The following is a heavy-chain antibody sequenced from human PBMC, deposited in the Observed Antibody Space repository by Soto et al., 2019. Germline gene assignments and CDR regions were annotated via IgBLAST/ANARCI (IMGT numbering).Heavy chain of an antibody. CDR2: ISGNNINT. Sequence: QVRLVQSGPEVKKPGASVRVSCKASGYTFANYGITWVRQTSGQGLEWLGWISGNNINTHYAQKFEDRVTLTTDKSTSPGYMELRSLKSDETAIYFCARERRWEPLLYWGQGTLVTFSS. CDR1: GYTFANYG. D-gene: IGHD1-26*01. J-gene: IGHJ4*02. V-gene: IGHV1-18*01. CDR3: ARERRWEPLLY.